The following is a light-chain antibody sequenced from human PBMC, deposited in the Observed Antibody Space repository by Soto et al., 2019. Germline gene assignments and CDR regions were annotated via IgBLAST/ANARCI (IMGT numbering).Light chain of an antibody. CDR2: DVS. Sequence: QSVLTQPASVSGSPGQSITISCTGTSSDVGGYNYVSWYQQHPGKAPKLMIYDVSNRPSGVSNRFSGSKSGNTASLTISGLQTEDEADYYCSSYAGINNFVFGAGTKVTVL. V-gene: IGLV2-14*03. J-gene: IGLJ1*01. CDR3: SSYAGINNFV. CDR1: SSDVGGYNY.